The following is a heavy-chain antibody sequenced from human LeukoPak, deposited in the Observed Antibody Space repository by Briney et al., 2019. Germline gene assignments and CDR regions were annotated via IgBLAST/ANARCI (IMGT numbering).Heavy chain of an antibody. J-gene: IGHJ4*02. CDR1: VGSMSDYY. D-gene: IGHD1-26*01. CDR2: LYYSGNT. CDR3: ARGEYEDLVDN. Sequence: SETLSLTCTVSVGSMSDYYWSWIRQSPVRGLEWIGYLYYSGNTNYNPSLKSRLTISRDMAKNQFSLKLSSVTSADTAVYYCARGEYEDLVDNWGQGTPVTVSS. V-gene: IGHV4-59*01.